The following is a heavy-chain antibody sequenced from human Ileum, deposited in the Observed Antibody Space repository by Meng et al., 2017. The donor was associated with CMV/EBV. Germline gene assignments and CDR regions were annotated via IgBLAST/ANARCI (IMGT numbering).Heavy chain of an antibody. J-gene: IGHJ1*01. V-gene: IGHV2-5*01. Sequence: QITVNETGLTLVKPTQTLTLTSNVSGFSLSDADVGVAWIRQPPGNPLEWLALLYWTGDNHYSPSLKSRLTISKDTSKNQVFLSMTNMGPLDTGTYYCAHTAGWLSFHWGPGALVTVSS. CDR2: LYWTGDN. CDR3: AHTAGWLSFH. D-gene: IGHD5-24*01. CDR1: GFSLSDADVG.